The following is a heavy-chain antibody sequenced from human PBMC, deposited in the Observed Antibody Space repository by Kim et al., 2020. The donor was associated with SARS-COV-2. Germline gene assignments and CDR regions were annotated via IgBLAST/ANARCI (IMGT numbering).Heavy chain of an antibody. CDR2: IIPIFGTA. Sequence: SVKVSCKASGGTFSSYAISWVRQAPGQGLEWMGGIIPIFGTANYAQKFQGRVTITADESTSTAYMELSSLRSEDTAVYYCVALNFYPYYYYYGMDVWGQGTTVTVSS. J-gene: IGHJ6*02. V-gene: IGHV1-69*13. CDR1: GGTFSSYA. CDR3: VALNFYPYYYYYGMDV.